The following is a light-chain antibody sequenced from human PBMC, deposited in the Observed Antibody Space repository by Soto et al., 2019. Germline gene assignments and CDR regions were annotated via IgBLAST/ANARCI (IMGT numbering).Light chain of an antibody. J-gene: IGLJ2*01. CDR3: SSYTSRTTFVI. V-gene: IGLV2-14*01. CDR2: EVS. CDR1: SSDIGGYNY. Sequence: HSALTQPASVSGSPGQSITISCTGTSSDIGGYNYVSWYQHHPGKAPKLMIYEVSNRPSGVSNRFSGSKSGNTASLTISGLQAEDEADYHCSSYTSRTTFVIFGGGTKLTVL.